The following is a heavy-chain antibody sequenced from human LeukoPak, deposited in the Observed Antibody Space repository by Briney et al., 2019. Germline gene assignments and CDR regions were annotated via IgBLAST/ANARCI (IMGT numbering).Heavy chain of an antibody. Sequence: PSESLSLTCTASGCSISSYSWSWIRQPPGEGLEWVGSIYSSGSTNYNPPLKSRVTISAAATKTQTSLKLRSVTAADTTVYYCARHRNSGGTDAFDIWGQGTMVTVSS. J-gene: IGHJ3*02. CDR3: ARHRNSGGTDAFDI. V-gene: IGHV4-59*08. CDR2: IYSSGST. CDR1: GCSISSYS. D-gene: IGHD2-15*01.